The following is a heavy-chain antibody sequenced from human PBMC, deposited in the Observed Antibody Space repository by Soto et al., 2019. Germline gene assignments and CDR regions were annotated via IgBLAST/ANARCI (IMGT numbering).Heavy chain of an antibody. Sequence: QVQLVQSGAEVKKPGSSVKVSCKASGCTFSSYAISWVRQAPGQGLEWMGGIIPIFGTANYAQKFQGRVTITADESTSTAYMELSSLRSEDTAVYYCARVSTPIVVVPAATEGFDYWGQGTLVTVSS. CDR2: IIPIFGTA. CDR1: GCTFSSYA. V-gene: IGHV1-69*01. D-gene: IGHD2-2*01. J-gene: IGHJ4*02. CDR3: ARVSTPIVVVPAATEGFDY.